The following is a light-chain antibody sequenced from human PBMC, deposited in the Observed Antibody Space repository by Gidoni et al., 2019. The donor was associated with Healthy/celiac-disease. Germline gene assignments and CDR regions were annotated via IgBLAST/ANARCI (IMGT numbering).Light chain of an antibody. CDR3: QQYNNWPLT. CDR1: QSVSSN. J-gene: IGKJ4*01. V-gene: IGKV3-15*01. Sequence: EIVMTKSPATLSVSPGERATLSCRASQSVSSNLAWYQQKPGQAPRLLIYGSSTSATGIPARFSGSGSGTEFTLTISSLPSEDFAFYYCQQYNNWPLTFGGGTKVEIK. CDR2: GSS.